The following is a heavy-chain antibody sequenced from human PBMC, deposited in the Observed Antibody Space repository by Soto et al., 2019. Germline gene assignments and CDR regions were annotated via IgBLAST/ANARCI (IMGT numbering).Heavy chain of an antibody. V-gene: IGHV1-69*01. CDR2: FLPIFRSA. J-gene: IGHJ6*02. CDR3: ATTLSSGVAVAEDYQYYYGMGV. CDR1: GDTFSHYA. D-gene: IGHD6-19*01. Sequence: QVQLVQSGAEVKKPGSSVKVSCKTSGDTFSHYAISWVREAPGQRLEWMGGFLPIFRSANYAQKFQDRVTISADEATGTSYVEVSSLRLQDTAVYYCATTLSSGVAVAEDYQYYYGMGVWGQGTSVTVSS.